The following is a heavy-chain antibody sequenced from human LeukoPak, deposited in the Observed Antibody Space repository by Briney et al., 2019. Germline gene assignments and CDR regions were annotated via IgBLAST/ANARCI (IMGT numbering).Heavy chain of an antibody. J-gene: IGHJ4*03. CDR3: AREIYHGYCSSTSCYRGVYFDY. CDR2: IYYSGST. V-gene: IGHV4-31*03. Sequence: SSQTLSLTCTVSGGSISSGGYYWSWIRQHPGKGLEWIGYIYYSGSTYYNPSLKSRVTISVDTSKNQFSLKLSSVTAADTVVYYCAREIYHGYCSSTSCYRGVYFDYWGKGTTVTVSS. CDR1: GGSISSGGYY. D-gene: IGHD2-2*02.